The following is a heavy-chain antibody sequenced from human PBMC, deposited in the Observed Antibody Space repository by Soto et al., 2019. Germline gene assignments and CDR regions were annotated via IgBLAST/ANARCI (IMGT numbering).Heavy chain of an antibody. CDR1: GGSFSGYY. Sequence: SETLSLTCAVYGGSFSGYYWSWIRQPPGKGLEWIGEINHSGSTNYNPSLKSRVTISVDTSKNQFSLNLNSVTASDTAVYYCVSQRTSVLTQAYFDYWGPGALVTVSS. V-gene: IGHV4-34*01. CDR3: VSQRTSVLTQAYFDY. J-gene: IGHJ4*02. D-gene: IGHD2-8*01. CDR2: INHSGST.